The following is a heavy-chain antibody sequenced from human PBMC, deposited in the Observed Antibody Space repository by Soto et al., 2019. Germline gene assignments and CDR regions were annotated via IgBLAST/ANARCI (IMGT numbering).Heavy chain of an antibody. J-gene: IGHJ4*02. CDR1: GFTFSSYA. Sequence: GGSLRLSCAASGFTFSSYAMHWVRQAPGKGLEWVAVISYDGSNKYYADSVKGRFTISRDNSKNTLYLQMNSLRAEDTAVYYCARENGSGWSPIRNYFDYWGQGTLVTVSS. D-gene: IGHD6-19*01. V-gene: IGHV3-30-3*01. CDR3: ARENGSGWSPIRNYFDY. CDR2: ISYDGSNK.